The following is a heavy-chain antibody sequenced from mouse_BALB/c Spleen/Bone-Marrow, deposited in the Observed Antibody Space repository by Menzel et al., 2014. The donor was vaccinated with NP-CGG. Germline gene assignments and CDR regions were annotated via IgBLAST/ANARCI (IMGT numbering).Heavy chain of an antibody. Sequence: VKLMESGPGLVAPSQSLSITCTVSGFSLXTYGVYWVRQPPGKGLEWLGVIWAGGSTNYNSALMSRLSISKDNSKSQVFLKMNSLQTDDTAMYYCARGYDCDAFAYWGQGTLVTVSA. CDR2: IWAGGST. CDR1: GFSLXTYG. V-gene: IGHV2-9*02. D-gene: IGHD2-4*01. J-gene: IGHJ3*01. CDR3: ARGYDCDAFAY.